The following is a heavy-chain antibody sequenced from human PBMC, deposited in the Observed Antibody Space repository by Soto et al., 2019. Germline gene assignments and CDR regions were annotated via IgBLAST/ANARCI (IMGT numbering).Heavy chain of an antibody. V-gene: IGHV4-38-2*01. CDR1: GYPISSFYY. D-gene: IGHD1-26*01. J-gene: IGHJ5*01. Sequence: SETLSRTCSVSGYPISSFYYWCGIRHPPGKGLEWIGSIYHSGSTYYNPSLKSRVTISVDTSKNQFSLKPSSVTAADTAVYYCARSSGSPDWWFDSWGQGTLVTVSS. CDR2: IYHSGST. CDR3: ARSSGSPDWWFDS.